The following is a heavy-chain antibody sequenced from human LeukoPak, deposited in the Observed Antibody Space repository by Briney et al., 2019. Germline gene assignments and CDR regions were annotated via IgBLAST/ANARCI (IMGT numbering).Heavy chain of an antibody. D-gene: IGHD2-2*02. CDR3: ARDPRLRNDIVVVPAAIRDYYYYYYMDV. V-gene: IGHV3-74*01. CDR1: GFTFSSYW. Sequence: PGGSLRLSCAASGFTFSSYWMHWVRQAPGKGLVWVSRIKTDGSSTSYADSVRGRFTISRDNAKNTLYLQMNSLRAEDTAVYYCARDPRLRNDIVVVPAAIRDYYYYYYMDVWGKGTTVTVSS. CDR2: IKTDGSST. J-gene: IGHJ6*03.